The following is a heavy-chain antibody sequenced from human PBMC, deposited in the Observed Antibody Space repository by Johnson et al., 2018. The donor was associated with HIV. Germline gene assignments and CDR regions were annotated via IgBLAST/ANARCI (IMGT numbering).Heavy chain of an antibody. J-gene: IGHJ3*02. CDR3: ARDRGYCTNGVCYYDAFDI. CDR2: ISYDGSNK. D-gene: IGHD2-8*01. Sequence: QVQLVESGGGVVQPGTSLRLSCAASGFTFSRCGMHWVRQAPGKGLEWVAVISYDGSNKYYADSVKGRFTISRDNAKRSLYLQMSSLRAEDTAVYYCARDRGYCTNGVCYYDAFDIWGQGTMVTVSA. V-gene: IGHV3-30*03. CDR1: GFTFSRCG.